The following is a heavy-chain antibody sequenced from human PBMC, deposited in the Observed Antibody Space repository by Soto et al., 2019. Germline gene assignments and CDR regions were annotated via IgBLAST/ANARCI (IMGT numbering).Heavy chain of an antibody. CDR2: IKSNIDGGTT. CDR1: GVTLTNVW. Sequence: GGSLRLSYEVSGVTLTNVWMNWVRQAPGKGPEWVGRIKSNIDGGTTDYAAPVKGRFTVSRDDSENTLYLQMNSLKTEDTAVYYCSHGYYQYFNSWGQGTLVTVS. CDR3: SHGYYQYFNS. J-gene: IGHJ4*02. V-gene: IGHV3-15*07. D-gene: IGHD5-18*01.